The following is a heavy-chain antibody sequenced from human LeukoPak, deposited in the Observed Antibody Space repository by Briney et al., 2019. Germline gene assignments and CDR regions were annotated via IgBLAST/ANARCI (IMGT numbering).Heavy chain of an antibody. V-gene: IGHV4-31*03. CDR3: AREGYYDSSGYSDY. CDR2: IYYSGST. J-gene: IGHJ4*02. D-gene: IGHD3-22*01. Sequence: PSETLSLTCTVSGGSISSGGYYWSWIRQHPGKGLEWIGYIYYSGSTYYNPSLKSRVTISVDTSKNQFSLKLSSVTAADTAVYYCAREGYYDSSGYSDYWGQGTLATVSS. CDR1: GGSISSGGYY.